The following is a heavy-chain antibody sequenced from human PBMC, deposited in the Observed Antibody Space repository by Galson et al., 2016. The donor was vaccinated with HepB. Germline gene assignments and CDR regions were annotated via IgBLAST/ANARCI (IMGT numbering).Heavy chain of an antibody. V-gene: IGHV3-7*01. D-gene: IGHD2-21*01. CDR2: IKGDGSLK. CDR1: GLRFSDLW. J-gene: IGHJ1*01. Sequence: SLRLSCAVSGLRFSDLWMYWVRRAPGKGLEWVANIKGDGSLKFYVDSVRGRFTISRDNAKNSVYLQMNSLTVADTGVYYCAREGIGDYFDWGQGTLVTVSS. CDR3: AREGIGDYFD.